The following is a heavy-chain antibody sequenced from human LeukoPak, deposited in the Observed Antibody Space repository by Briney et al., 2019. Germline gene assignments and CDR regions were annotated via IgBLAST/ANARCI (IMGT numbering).Heavy chain of an antibody. V-gene: IGHV3-48*03. CDR2: ISSSGSTI. J-gene: IGHJ4*02. CDR3: ARGMRWLQYGFDY. Sequence: GGSLRLSCAASGFTFSSYEMNWVRQAPGKGLEWVSYISSSGSTIYYADSVKGRFTIPRDNAKNSLYLQMNSLRAEDTAVYYCARGMRWLQYGFDYWGQGTLVTVSS. D-gene: IGHD5-24*01. CDR1: GFTFSSYE.